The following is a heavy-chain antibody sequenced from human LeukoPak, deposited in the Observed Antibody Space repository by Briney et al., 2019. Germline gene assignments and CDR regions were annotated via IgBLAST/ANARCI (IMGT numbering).Heavy chain of an antibody. Sequence: SETLSLTCAVYGGSFSGYYWSWIRQPPGKGLEWIGEINHSGSTNYNTSLKSRVTISVDTSKNQFSLKLSSVTAADTAVYYCARDGAHDWFDPWGQGTLVTVSS. CDR3: ARDGAHDWFDP. CDR2: INHSGST. J-gene: IGHJ5*02. V-gene: IGHV4-34*01. CDR1: GGSFSGYY.